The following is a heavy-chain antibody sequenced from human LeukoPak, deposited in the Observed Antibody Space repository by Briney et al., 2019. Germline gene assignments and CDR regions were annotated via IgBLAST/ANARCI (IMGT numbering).Heavy chain of an antibody. CDR2: IKPHSGDT. V-gene: IGHV1-2*02. D-gene: IGHD2/OR15-2a*01. CDR3: ARSLYGEAGVFDS. Sequence: GASVKVSCKASGYSFTDYYIHWVRQAPGQGLEWMGWIKPHSGDTNYPQTFQGRAAMTRDTSISIAYMELNRLISDDTAVYYCARSLYGEAGVFDSWGQGTLVTVSP. J-gene: IGHJ4*02. CDR1: GYSFTDYY.